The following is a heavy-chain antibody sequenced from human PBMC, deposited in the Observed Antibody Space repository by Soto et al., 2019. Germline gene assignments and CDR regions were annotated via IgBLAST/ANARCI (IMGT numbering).Heavy chain of an antibody. J-gene: IGHJ6*02. Sequence: QVQLVQSGAEVKKPGASVKVSCKASGYTFTSYAMHWVRQAPRQRLEWMGWINAGNGNTKYSQKFQGRVTITRDTSASTAYMELSSLRSEDTAVYYCARTVGYYYGMDVWGQGTTVTVSS. CDR2: INAGNGNT. CDR1: GYTFTSYA. CDR3: ARTVGYYYGMDV. V-gene: IGHV1-3*01. D-gene: IGHD4-17*01.